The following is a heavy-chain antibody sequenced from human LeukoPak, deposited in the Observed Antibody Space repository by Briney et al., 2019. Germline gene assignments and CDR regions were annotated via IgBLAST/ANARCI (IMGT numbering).Heavy chain of an antibody. CDR3: ARGGYYYDSSGLLCDY. CDR2: ISSSSSYI. D-gene: IGHD3-22*01. Sequence: PGGSLRLSCAASGFTFSSYSMNWVRQAPVKWLEWVSSISSSSSYIYYADSVKGRFTISRDNAKNLLYLQMNSLRAEDTAVYYCARGGYYYDSSGLLCDYWGQGTLVTVSS. J-gene: IGHJ4*02. CDR1: GFTFSSYS. V-gene: IGHV3-21*01.